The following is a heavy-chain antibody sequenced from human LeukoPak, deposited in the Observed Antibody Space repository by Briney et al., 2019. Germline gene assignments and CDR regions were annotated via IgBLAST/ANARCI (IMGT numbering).Heavy chain of an antibody. CDR1: GFTFSSFE. Sequence: PGGSLRLSCAASGFTFSSFEMNWVRQAPGKGLEWVSYISSSGSTIYYADSVKGRFTISRDNAKNSLYLQMNSLRAEDTAVYYCERAAFVPIAVAGSDYYYGMDVWGQGTTVTVSS. D-gene: IGHD6-19*01. CDR3: ERAAFVPIAVAGSDYYYGMDV. CDR2: ISSSGSTI. J-gene: IGHJ6*02. V-gene: IGHV3-48*03.